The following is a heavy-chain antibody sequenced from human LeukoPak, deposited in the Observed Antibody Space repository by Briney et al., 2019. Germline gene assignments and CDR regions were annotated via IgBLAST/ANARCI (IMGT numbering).Heavy chain of an antibody. CDR1: GGSVSNSNYC. V-gene: IGHV4-39*01. J-gene: IGHJ3*02. CDR2: IDYSGSP. D-gene: IGHD4-23*01. CDR3: ARPLDCNYGGTAFDI. Sequence: PSETLSLTCTVSGGSVSNSNYCWGWIRQPPGQQLEWIGSIDYSGSPLYNPSLKSRVTIPVDTSKNQFSLKLSSVTAADTAVYYCARPLDCNYGGTAFDIRGQGTMVTVSS.